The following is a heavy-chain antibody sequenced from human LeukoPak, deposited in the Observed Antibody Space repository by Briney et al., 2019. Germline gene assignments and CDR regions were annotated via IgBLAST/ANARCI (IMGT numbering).Heavy chain of an antibody. CDR2: IYYSGST. J-gene: IGHJ6*02. Sequence: EASETLSLTCTVSGGSISSSSYYWGWIRQPPGKGLEWIGSIYYSGSTYYNPSLKSRVTISVDTSKNQFSLKLSSVTAADTAVYYCARHRWPRQYDFWIRDGGMDVWGQGTTVTVSS. CDR3: ARHRWPRQYDFWIRDGGMDV. D-gene: IGHD3-3*01. V-gene: IGHV4-39*01. CDR1: GGSISSSSYY.